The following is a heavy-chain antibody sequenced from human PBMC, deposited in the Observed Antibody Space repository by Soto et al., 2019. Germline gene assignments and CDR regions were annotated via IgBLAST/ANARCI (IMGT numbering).Heavy chain of an antibody. CDR3: ARTTYGDDAFEI. J-gene: IGHJ3*02. V-gene: IGHV4-59*01. Sequence: VQLQESAPGLVKPSETLSLTCTVSADSISAYYWSWIRQPPGKGLEWIAYVYYSGYSYYNPSLESRVTISVDTSKSQFPLKLNSVTAADTAVYYCARTTYGDDAFEIWGQGTMVTVSS. D-gene: IGHD4-17*01. CDR2: VYYSGYS. CDR1: ADSISAYY.